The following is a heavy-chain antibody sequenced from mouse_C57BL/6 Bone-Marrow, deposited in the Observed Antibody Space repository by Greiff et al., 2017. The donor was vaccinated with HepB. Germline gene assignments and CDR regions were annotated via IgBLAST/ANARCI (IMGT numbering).Heavy chain of an antibody. CDR2: IDPSDSYT. J-gene: IGHJ3*01. D-gene: IGHD1-1*01. V-gene: IGHV1-69*01. CDR3: ARSNSSYYYGSSWFAY. Sequence: QVQLKQPGAELVMPGASVKLSCKASGYTFTSYWMHWVKQRPGQGLEWIGEIDPSDSYTNYNQKFKGKSTLTVDKSSSTAYMQLSSLTSEDSAVYYCARSNSSYYYGSSWFAYWGQGTLVTVSA. CDR1: GYTFTSYW.